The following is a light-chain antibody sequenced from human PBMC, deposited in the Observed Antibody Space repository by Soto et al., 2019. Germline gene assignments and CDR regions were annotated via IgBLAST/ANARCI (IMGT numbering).Light chain of an antibody. Sequence: EIVLTQSPGTLSLSPGGRATLSCRASQSVSNYLSWYQQKPGQAPRLLMYETSRRATGIPARFSGSGSGTDFTLTISSLEPEDFAVYYCQQRHNWRDTFGQGTRLEIK. CDR3: QQRHNWRDT. CDR1: QSVSNY. J-gene: IGKJ5*01. V-gene: IGKV3-11*01. CDR2: ETS.